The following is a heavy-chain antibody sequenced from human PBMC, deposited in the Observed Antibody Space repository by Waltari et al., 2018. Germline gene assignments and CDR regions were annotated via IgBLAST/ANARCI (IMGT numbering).Heavy chain of an antibody. D-gene: IGHD3-3*01. J-gene: IGHJ6*02. CDR2: IYSGGST. CDR3: ARGHYDFSYCMDV. V-gene: IGHV3-53*01. Sequence: EVQLVESGGGLIQPGGSLRLSCAASGFTVSSNYMSWVRQAPGKGLEWVSVIYSGGSTYYAHSVKGRFTISRDNAKNTLYLQMNSLRAEDTAVYYCARGHYDFSYCMDVWGQGTTVTVSS. CDR1: GFTVSSNY.